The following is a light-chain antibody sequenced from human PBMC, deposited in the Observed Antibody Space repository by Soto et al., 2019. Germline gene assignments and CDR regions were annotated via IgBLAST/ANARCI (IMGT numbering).Light chain of an antibody. J-gene: IGLJ2*01. CDR2: EGS. Sequence: QSVLTQPASVSGSPGQSITISCTGTSSDVGSYNLVSWYQQHPGKAPKLMIYEGSKRPSGVSNRFSGSKSGNTASLTISGLQAADEADYYCCSYAGSSTFDVVFGGGTKLTVL. CDR1: SSDVGSYNL. V-gene: IGLV2-23*03. CDR3: CSYAGSSTFDVV.